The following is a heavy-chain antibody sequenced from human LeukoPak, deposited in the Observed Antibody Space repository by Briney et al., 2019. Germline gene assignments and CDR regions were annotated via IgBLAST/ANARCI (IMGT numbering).Heavy chain of an antibody. CDR1: GFTLSNWW. D-gene: IGHD6-25*01. CDR2: IKPTGTET. J-gene: IGHJ4*02. CDR3: GRFGYEAAVDL. V-gene: IGHV3-7*01. Sequence: SGGSLRLSCAASGFTLSNWWVTWVRQAPGQGPEFLANIKPTGTETYYVDPVKGRFTISRDNAKDLVFLQMSRLRGEDTALYYCGRFGYEAAVDLWGRGTLVTV.